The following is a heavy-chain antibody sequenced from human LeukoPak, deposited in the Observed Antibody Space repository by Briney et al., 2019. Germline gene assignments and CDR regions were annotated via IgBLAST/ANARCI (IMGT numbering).Heavy chain of an antibody. J-gene: IGHJ4*02. CDR3: ARLGRGRREIYYFDY. CDR1: GYTFTSYY. D-gene: IGHD7-27*01. Sequence: ASVKVSCKASGYTFTSYYMHWVRQAPGQGLEWMGIINPSGGSTSYAQKFQGRVTMTRDTSTSTVYMELSSLRSEDTAVYYCARLGRGRREIYYFDYWGRGTQVTVSS. V-gene: IGHV1-46*01. CDR2: INPSGGST.